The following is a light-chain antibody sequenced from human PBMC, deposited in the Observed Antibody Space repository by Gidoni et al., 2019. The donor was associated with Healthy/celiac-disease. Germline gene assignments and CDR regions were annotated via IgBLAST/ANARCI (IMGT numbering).Light chain of an antibody. Sequence: HMTQSPSTLSASVGDRVTITCRASQSISSWLSWYQQKPGKAPKLLIYKASSLESGGPSRFSGSGSGTEFTLTISSLQPDDFATYYCQQYNSYPMYTFGQGTKLEIK. CDR2: KAS. J-gene: IGKJ2*01. V-gene: IGKV1-5*03. CDR1: QSISSW. CDR3: QQYNSYPMYT.